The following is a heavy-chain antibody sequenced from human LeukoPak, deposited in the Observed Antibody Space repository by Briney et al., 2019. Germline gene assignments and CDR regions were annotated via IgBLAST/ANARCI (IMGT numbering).Heavy chain of an antibody. CDR1: AFTFSSYA. V-gene: IGHV3-30*04. CDR3: ARDPDRLLWFGELCGLDY. Sequence: GVSLRLSCAASAFTFSSYAMLWVRQAPGQGRVGVAVISYDGSNKDYEDSVKGRFTIDRANSKDTLYLQMNNLRAEDTAVYYCARDPDRLLWFGELCGLDYWGQGTLVTVSS. D-gene: IGHD3-10*01. J-gene: IGHJ4*02. CDR2: ISYDGSNK.